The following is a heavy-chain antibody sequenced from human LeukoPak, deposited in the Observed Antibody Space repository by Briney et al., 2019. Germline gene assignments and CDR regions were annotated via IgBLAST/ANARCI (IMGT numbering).Heavy chain of an antibody. V-gene: IGHV4-39*07. Sequence: SETLSLTCTVSGGSISSRSYYWGWIRQPPGKGLEWIGSIYYSGSTYYNPSLKSRVTISVDTSKNQFSLKLSSVTAADTAVYYCARDSRGSSSWYWFDPWGQGTLVTVSS. J-gene: IGHJ5*02. CDR1: GGSISSRSYY. CDR2: IYYSGST. D-gene: IGHD6-13*01. CDR3: ARDSRGSSSWYWFDP.